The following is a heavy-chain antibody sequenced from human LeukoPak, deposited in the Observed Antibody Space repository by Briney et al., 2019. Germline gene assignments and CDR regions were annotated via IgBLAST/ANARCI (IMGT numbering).Heavy chain of an antibody. V-gene: IGHV1-18*01. CDR2: SSAYNGNT. CDR1: GYSFTSYG. D-gene: IGHD2-8*01. J-gene: IGHJ4*02. Sequence: GASVKVSCKASGYSFTSYGISWVRQAPGQGLEWMGWSSAYNGNTNYAQKFQGRVTMTRDTSTSTVYMELSSLRSEDTAVYYCARAAHYCTNGVCYSHEDYWGQGTLVTVSS. CDR3: ARAAHYCTNGVCYSHEDY.